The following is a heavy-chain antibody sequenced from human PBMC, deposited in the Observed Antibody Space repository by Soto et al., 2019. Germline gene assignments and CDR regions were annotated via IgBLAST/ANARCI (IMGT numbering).Heavy chain of an antibody. Sequence: SQTLSLTCAISGDSVSSNSAAWNWIRQSPSRGLEWLGRTYYRSKWYNDYAVSVKSRITINPDTSKNQFSLKLSSVTAADTAVYYCARVRGPYWGGDCDPPTPNWFDPWGQGTLVTVSS. D-gene: IGHD2-21*02. CDR2: TYYRSKWYN. CDR3: ARVRGPYWGGDCDPPTPNWFDP. J-gene: IGHJ5*02. CDR1: GDSVSSNSAA. V-gene: IGHV6-1*01.